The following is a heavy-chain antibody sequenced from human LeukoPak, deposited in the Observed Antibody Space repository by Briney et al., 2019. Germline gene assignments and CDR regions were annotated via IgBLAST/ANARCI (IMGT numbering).Heavy chain of an antibody. Sequence: GGSLRLSCAASGFTFKNYWMSWVRQAPGKGLEWVANITPDGNDKYYVDSLKGRFTISRGNTKNSLYLQLNSLRTEDTAVYYCVPGGLAVSGIDYWGQGALVTVSS. CDR3: VPGGLAVSGIDY. CDR2: ITPDGNDK. D-gene: IGHD6-19*01. J-gene: IGHJ4*02. V-gene: IGHV3-7*01. CDR1: GFTFKNYW.